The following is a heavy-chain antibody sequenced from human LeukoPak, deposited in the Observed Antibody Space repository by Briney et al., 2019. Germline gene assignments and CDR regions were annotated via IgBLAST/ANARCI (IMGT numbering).Heavy chain of an antibody. CDR3: ARDRRYSGYDPWVY. CDR1: GFTLSNYW. Sequence: GGSLRPSCTASGFTLSNYWMTWVRQAPGKGLEWVAKIEKDGSATYYVDSMKGRFTVSRDNAANSLYLQMNSLRAEDTAVYYCARDRRYSGYDPWVYWGQGTLVTVSS. CDR2: IEKDGSAT. V-gene: IGHV3-7*03. J-gene: IGHJ4*02. D-gene: IGHD5-12*01.